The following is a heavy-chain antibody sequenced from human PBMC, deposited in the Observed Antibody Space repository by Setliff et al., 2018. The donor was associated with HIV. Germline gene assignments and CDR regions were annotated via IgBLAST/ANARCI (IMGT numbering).Heavy chain of an antibody. J-gene: IGHJ4*02. Sequence: PSETLSLTCTVSGYSISSGYYWGWIRQPPGKGLEWIGSISHSGSTYYNPSLKSRVTISVDTSKNQFSLKLSSVTAADTAVYYCARATWIASGFDYWGQGTLVTVSS. V-gene: IGHV4-38-2*02. D-gene: IGHD3-10*01. CDR2: ISHSGST. CDR3: ARATWIASGFDY. CDR1: GYSISSGYY.